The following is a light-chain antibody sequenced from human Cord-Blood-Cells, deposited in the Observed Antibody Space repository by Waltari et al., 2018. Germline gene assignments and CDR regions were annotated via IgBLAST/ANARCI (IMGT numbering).Light chain of an antibody. CDR3: SSYTSSSTLV. Sequence: QSALTQPASVSGSPGQSITISCTGTSSDVGGYNYVSWYQQHPGKAPQLSIYEVSNRPSGASNRFSGSASGNTASLTSSGRQGEDEADYYCSSYTSSSTLVFGTGTKVTVL. CDR1: SSDVGGYNY. V-gene: IGLV2-14*01. J-gene: IGLJ1*01. CDR2: EVS.